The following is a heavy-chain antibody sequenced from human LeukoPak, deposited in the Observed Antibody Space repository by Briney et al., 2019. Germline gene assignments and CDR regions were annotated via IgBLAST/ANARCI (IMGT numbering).Heavy chain of an antibody. D-gene: IGHD2-21*02. CDR3: ARDHCGGDCYYDY. V-gene: IGHV1-69*04. Sequence: SVKVSCKASGGTFSSYAISWVRQAPGQGPEWMGRIIPILGIANYAQKFQGRVTITADKSTSTAYMELSSLRSEDTAVYYCARDHCGGDCYYDYWGQGTLVTVSS. J-gene: IGHJ4*02. CDR2: IIPILGIA. CDR1: GGTFSSYA.